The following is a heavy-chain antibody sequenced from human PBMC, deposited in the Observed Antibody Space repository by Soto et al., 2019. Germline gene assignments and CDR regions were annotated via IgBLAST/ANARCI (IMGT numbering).Heavy chain of an antibody. Sequence: QVQLVQSAGEVKKPGASVKVSCKASGYSFTSYGISWVRRAPGQGLEWMGWISPYNGHTQFVQRLQGRVTMTTDTSTKTAYMELRNLRSDDTAHYYCARDLTIVPATHPRLENYGMDVWGQGTTVIVSS. CDR3: ARDLTIVPATHPRLENYGMDV. CDR2: ISPYNGHT. J-gene: IGHJ6*02. V-gene: IGHV1-18*01. D-gene: IGHD2-2*01. CDR1: GYSFTSYG.